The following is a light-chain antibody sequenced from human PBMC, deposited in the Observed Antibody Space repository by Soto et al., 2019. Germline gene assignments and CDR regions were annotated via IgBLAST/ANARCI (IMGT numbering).Light chain of an antibody. V-gene: IGKV1-5*01. CDR3: QQYNSYSWT. CDR2: DAS. J-gene: IGKJ1*01. Sequence: DIQMPQSPSTLSASVGDRVNITCRASQSISRWLDWYQQKPGKAPKLLIYDASSLESGVPSRFSGSGSGTEFTLTISSLQPDDFATYYCQQYNSYSWTVGQVTKVDIK. CDR1: QSISRW.